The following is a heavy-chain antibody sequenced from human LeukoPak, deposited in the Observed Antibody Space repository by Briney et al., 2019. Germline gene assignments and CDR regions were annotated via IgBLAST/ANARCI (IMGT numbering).Heavy chain of an antibody. CDR3: ARGLPPSHCSGGSCYSAFDY. V-gene: IGHV3-7*01. J-gene: IGHJ4*02. Sequence: GGSLRLSCAASGFTFSSYWMSWVRQAPGKGLEWVANIKQDGSEKYYVDSVKGRFTISRDNAKNSLYLQMNSLRAEDTAVYYCARGLPPSHCSGGSCYSAFDYWGQGTLVTVSS. D-gene: IGHD2-15*01. CDR1: GFTFSSYW. CDR2: IKQDGSEK.